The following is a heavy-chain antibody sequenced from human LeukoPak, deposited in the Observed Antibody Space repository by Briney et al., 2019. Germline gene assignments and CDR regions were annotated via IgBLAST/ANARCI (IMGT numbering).Heavy chain of an antibody. V-gene: IGHV4-61*01. J-gene: IGHJ4*02. CDR1: GGSFSNSLYY. Sequence: SETLSLTCTVSGGSFSNSLYYWSWIRQPPGKGLEWIGYIYYNGDTNYNPSLKSRVIISIDTSSNQFSLRLNSMTAADTAVYYCARVLRAASWRSYDYWGQGSLVTVSS. CDR3: ARVLRAASWRSYDY. CDR2: IYYNGDT. D-gene: IGHD5-18*01.